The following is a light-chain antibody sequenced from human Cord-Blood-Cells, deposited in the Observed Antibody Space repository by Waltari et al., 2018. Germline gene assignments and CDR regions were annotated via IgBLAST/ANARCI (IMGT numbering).Light chain of an antibody. J-gene: IGLJ2*01. CDR1: SSAVGSYNT. Sequence: QSVLTQPASVPGSLGQSITLSCTGTSSAVGSYNTFSWYQQHPGKAPKLRIYEGRKRPSGVSNRFSGSKSGNTASRTISGLQAEDEADYYCCSYAGSSTFVVFGGGTKLTVL. CDR2: EGR. CDR3: CSYAGSSTFVV. V-gene: IGLV2-23*01.